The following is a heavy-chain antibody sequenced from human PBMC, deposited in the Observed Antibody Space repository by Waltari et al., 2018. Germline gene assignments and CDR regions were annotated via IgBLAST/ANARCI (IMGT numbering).Heavy chain of an antibody. D-gene: IGHD3-10*01. CDR2: IYYSGSP. V-gene: IGHV4-59*11. CDR3: ARQYYGSGSYYNSLDY. Sequence: QVQLQESGPGLVKPSETLSLNCTVSGGSISSHYWSWIRQPPGKGLEWIGNIYYSGSPTYDPSLKSRVTISVDTSKNQFSLKLSSVTAADTAVYYCARQYYGSGSYYNSLDYWGQGTLVTVSS. CDR1: GGSISSHY. J-gene: IGHJ4*02.